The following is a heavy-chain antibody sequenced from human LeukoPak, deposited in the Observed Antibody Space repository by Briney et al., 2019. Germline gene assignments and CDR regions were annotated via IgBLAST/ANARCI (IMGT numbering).Heavy chain of an antibody. CDR1: GFTLSNYN. CDR2: IGSSSSYI. J-gene: IGHJ4*02. Sequence: PGGSLRLSCAASGFTLSNYNMNWVRQPPGKGLEWVSSIGSSSSYIYQANSVRGRFTISRDNAKNSLYLQMNSLRGEDTAVYYCARDLSTSCPAAGIWGQGTLVTVSS. CDR3: ARDLSTSCPAAGI. D-gene: IGHD2-2*01. V-gene: IGHV3-21*06.